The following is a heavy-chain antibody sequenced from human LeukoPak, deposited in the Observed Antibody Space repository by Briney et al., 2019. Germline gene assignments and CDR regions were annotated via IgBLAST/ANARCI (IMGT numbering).Heavy chain of an antibody. CDR1: GGTFSSYA. D-gene: IGHD1-26*01. Sequence: SVKVSCKASGGTFSSYAINWVRQAPGEGPELMGVIIPIFGRANYAQKFQGRVTMTTDESTSTAYMELSSLRSEDTAVYYCARVFARSGEISGSYFYYWGQGTLVTVSS. J-gene: IGHJ4*02. V-gene: IGHV1-69*05. CDR3: ARVFARSGEISGSYFYY. CDR2: IIPIFGRA.